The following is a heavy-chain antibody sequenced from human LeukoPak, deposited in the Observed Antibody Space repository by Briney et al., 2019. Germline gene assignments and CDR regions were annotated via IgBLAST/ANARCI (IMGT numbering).Heavy chain of an antibody. V-gene: IGHV4-39*01. D-gene: IGHD5-18*01. Sequence: SETLSLTCTVSGGSVSSSSYYWGWIRQPPGKGLEWIGSIYYSGSTYYNPSLKSRVTISVDTSKNQFSLKLSSVTAADTAVYYCARKSTAMAGSFGYWGQGTLVTVSS. CDR1: GGSVSSSSYY. CDR2: IYYSGST. CDR3: ARKSTAMAGSFGY. J-gene: IGHJ4*02.